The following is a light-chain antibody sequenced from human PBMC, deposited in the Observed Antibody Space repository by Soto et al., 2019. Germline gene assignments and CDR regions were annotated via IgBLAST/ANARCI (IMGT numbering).Light chain of an antibody. CDR3: MQALQPR. Sequence: DIVMTQSPLSLPVTPGEPASISCRSSQSLLHSNGYNYLDWYLQKPGQSPQLLIYLGSNRASGVTDRFSGSGSGTDFTLKISRVEAADVGVYYCMQALQPRFGPGTKVDIK. V-gene: IGKV2-28*01. CDR2: LGS. J-gene: IGKJ3*01. CDR1: QSLLHSNGYNY.